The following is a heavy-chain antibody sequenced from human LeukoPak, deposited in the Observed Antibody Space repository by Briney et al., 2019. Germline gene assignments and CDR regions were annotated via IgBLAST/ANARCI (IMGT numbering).Heavy chain of an antibody. V-gene: IGHV3-23*01. CDR2: ISGNGDST. J-gene: IGHJ4*02. Sequence: GGSLRLSCSVSGFTFISYSMTWVRQAPGKGLEWVSSISGNGDSTYYADSVKGRFTISRDNSKDTLHLQMNSLRVDDTAVYYCAGQWLRLGAIDYWGQGTLVSVSS. CDR3: AGQWLRLGAIDY. CDR1: GFTFISYS. D-gene: IGHD5-12*01.